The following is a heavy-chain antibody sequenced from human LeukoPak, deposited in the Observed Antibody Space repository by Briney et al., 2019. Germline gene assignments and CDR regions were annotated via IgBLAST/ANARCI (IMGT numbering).Heavy chain of an antibody. CDR2: INAGNGNT. V-gene: IGHV1-3*01. D-gene: IGHD4-17*01. Sequence: ASVKVSCKASGYTFTSYAMHWVRQAPGQRLEWMGWINAGNGNTKYSQKFQGRVTITRDTSASTAYMELSSLRSEDRAVYYCARDSYMRYGDYQTDWFDPWGQGTLVTVSS. CDR3: ARDSYMRYGDYQTDWFDP. CDR1: GYTFTSYA. J-gene: IGHJ5*02.